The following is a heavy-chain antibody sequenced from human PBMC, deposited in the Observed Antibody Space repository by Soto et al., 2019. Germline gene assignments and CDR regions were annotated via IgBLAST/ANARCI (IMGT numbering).Heavy chain of an antibody. CDR3: ARDLSKGIAAAGTY. CDR1: GFTFSSYG. Sequence: QVQLVESGGGVVQPGRSLRLSCAASGFTFSSYGMHWVRQAPGKGLEWVAVIWYDGSNKYYADSVKGRFTISRDNSKNTLYLQMNSLGAEDTAVYYCARDLSKGIAAAGTYWGQGTLVTVSS. CDR2: IWYDGSNK. J-gene: IGHJ4*02. V-gene: IGHV3-33*01. D-gene: IGHD6-13*01.